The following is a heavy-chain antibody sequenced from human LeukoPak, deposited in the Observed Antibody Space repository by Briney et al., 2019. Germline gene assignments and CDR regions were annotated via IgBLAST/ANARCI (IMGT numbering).Heavy chain of an antibody. D-gene: IGHD3-3*01. Sequence: SETLSLTCTVSGGSISSSSYYWGWIRQPPGKGLEWIGSIYYSGSTYYNPSLKSRVTISVDTSKNQFSLKLSSVTAADTAVYYCARGCVLRFCFRGNWFDPWGQGTLVTVSS. CDR2: IYYSGST. CDR1: GGSISSSSYY. CDR3: ARGCVLRFCFRGNWFDP. J-gene: IGHJ5*02. V-gene: IGHV4-39*01.